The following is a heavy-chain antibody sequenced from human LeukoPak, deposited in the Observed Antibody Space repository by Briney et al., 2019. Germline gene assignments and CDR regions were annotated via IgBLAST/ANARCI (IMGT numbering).Heavy chain of an antibody. J-gene: IGHJ5*02. Sequence: PGRSLRLSCAASGFTFSSYGMHWVRQAPGKGLEWVAVISYDGSNKYYADSVKGRFTISRDNSKNTLYLQMNSLRAEDTAVYYCAKQGGLGSYSAGSWFDPWGQGTLVSVSS. CDR3: AKQGGLGSYSAGSWFDP. V-gene: IGHV3-30*18. CDR1: GFTFSSYG. D-gene: IGHD1-26*01. CDR2: ISYDGSNK.